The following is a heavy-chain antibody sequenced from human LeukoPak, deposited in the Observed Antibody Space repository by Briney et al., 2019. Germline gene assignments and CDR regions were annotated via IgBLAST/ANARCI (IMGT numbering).Heavy chain of an antibody. CDR1: GFTFSSYA. CDR3: AKDGGRGGSYYYFDY. D-gene: IGHD1-26*01. CDR2: ISGSGGST. J-gene: IGHJ4*02. V-gene: IGHV3-23*01. Sequence: GGSLRLSCAASGFTFSSYAMSWVRQAPGKGLEWVSAISGSGGSTYYADSVKGRFTISRDNSKNTLYLQMNSLRAEDTAVYYCAKDGGRGGSYYYFDYWGQGTLVTVSS.